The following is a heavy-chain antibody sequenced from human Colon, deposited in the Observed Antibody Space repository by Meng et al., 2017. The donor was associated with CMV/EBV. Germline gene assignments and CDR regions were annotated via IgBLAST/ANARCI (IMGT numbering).Heavy chain of an antibody. CDR1: GFDFNIFA. D-gene: IGHD3-22*01. J-gene: IGHJ6*02. CDR2: ISGSADTT. Sequence: GGSLRPSGAASGFDFNIFAINWVRQGPGKVLEWVSAISGSADTTHYAASVQGRFTISRDNSKNTVYLQMDDLRAEDTAVYYCAKPHPDYYYDKTGGYGLDVWGQGTTVTVSS. CDR3: AKPHPDYYYDKTGGYGLDV. V-gene: IGHV3-23*01.